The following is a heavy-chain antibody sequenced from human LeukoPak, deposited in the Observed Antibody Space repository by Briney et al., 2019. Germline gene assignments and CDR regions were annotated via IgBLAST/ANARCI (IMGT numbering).Heavy chain of an antibody. J-gene: IGHJ4*02. D-gene: IGHD3-10*01. CDR2: IYYSGST. CDR1: GGSISSSSYY. V-gene: IGHV4-39*01. CDR3: ARRGRNYYGSGVYYFDY. Sequence: PSETLSLTCTVSGGSISSSSYYWGWIRQPPGKGLEWIGSIYYSGSTYYNPSLKSRVTISVDTFKNQFSLKLSSVTAADTAVYYCARRGRNYYGSGVYYFDYWGQGTLVTVSS.